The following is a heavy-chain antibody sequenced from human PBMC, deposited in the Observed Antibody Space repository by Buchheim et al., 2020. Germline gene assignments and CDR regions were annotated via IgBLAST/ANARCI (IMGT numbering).Heavy chain of an antibody. D-gene: IGHD3-3*01. CDR3: ARYPARITIFGVVGTRPTWFDP. Sequence: QVQLVQSGAEVKKPGASVKVSCKASGYTFTSFDINWVRQAPGQGLEWMGWVNPNSGNTGYAQKFQGRVTMTRDTSISTAYMELSSLRSEDTAVYYCARYPARITIFGVVGTRPTWFDPWGQGTL. J-gene: IGHJ5*02. CDR2: VNPNSGNT. V-gene: IGHV1-8*01. CDR1: GYTFTSFD.